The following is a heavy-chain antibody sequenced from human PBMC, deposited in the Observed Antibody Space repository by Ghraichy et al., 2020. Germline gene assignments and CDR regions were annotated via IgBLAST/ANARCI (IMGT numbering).Heavy chain of an antibody. CDR1: GFIFSDYW. CDR2: IKQDGDEK. D-gene: IGHD3-10*01. Sequence: GGSLRLSCAASGFIFSDYWLSWVRQAPGKGLEWVANIKQDGDEKYYVDSVRGRFTISRDNAKTSLYLQMNSLRVEDTALYYCVRVRGPYYCSESYSHWGQGTLVTVSS. V-gene: IGHV3-7*03. J-gene: IGHJ4*02. CDR3: VRVRGPYYCSESYSH.